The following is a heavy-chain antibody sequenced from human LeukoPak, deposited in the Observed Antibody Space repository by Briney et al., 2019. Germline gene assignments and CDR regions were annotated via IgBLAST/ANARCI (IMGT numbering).Heavy chain of an antibody. CDR3: ARAPGTLAAYDY. CDR1: GGSINNYY. J-gene: IGHJ4*02. D-gene: IGHD3-10*01. Sequence: SETLSLTCTVSGGSINNYYWSWIRQPPGKGLEWIGYIYYSGSTNYNPSLKSRVTISVDTSKNQFSLKLNSVTAADTAVYYCARAPGTLAAYDYWGQGTLITVSS. V-gene: IGHV4-59*01. CDR2: IYYSGST.